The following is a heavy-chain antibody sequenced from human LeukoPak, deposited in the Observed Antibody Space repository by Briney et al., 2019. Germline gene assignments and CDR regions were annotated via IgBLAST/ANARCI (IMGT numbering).Heavy chain of an antibody. V-gene: IGHV4-59*08. CDR2: IYYSGST. J-gene: IGHJ6*02. D-gene: IGHD3-10*01. CDR3: ARWEGYGSGMDYYYYYGMDV. Sequence: PSETLSLTCTVSGGSISSYYWSWIRQPPGKGLEWIGHIYYSGSTNYNPSLKSRVTISVDTSKNQFSLKLSSVTAADTAVYYCARWEGYGSGMDYYYYYGMDVWGQGTTVTVSS. CDR1: GGSISSYY.